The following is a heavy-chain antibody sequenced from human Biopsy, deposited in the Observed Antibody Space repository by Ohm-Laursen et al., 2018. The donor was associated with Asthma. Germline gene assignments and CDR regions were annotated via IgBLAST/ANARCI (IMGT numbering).Heavy chain of an antibody. Sequence: SLRLSCSASGFTFSNYGMHWVRQAPGKGLDWVAVISFDGSNKNYTDSVKGRFTISRDNSGNTLHLQMNSLRAEDTAVYYCAKDVFPGWELRRGPDYWGQGTLVTVSS. CDR1: GFTFSNYG. V-gene: IGHV3-30*18. J-gene: IGHJ4*02. CDR3: AKDVFPGWELRRGPDY. CDR2: ISFDGSNK. D-gene: IGHD1-26*01.